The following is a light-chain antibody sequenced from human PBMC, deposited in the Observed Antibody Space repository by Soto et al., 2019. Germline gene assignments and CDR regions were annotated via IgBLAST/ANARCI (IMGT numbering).Light chain of an antibody. Sequence: EIVMTQSPATLSVSPGERATLSCRASQSVSSNLAWYQQKPGQAPRLLIYAASTRATGIPVRFSGSGSGTEFTLTISSLQSEDFAVYYCQQRSNWPPTFGPGTKVDIK. CDR2: AAS. CDR3: QQRSNWPPT. CDR1: QSVSSN. V-gene: IGKV3-15*01. J-gene: IGKJ3*01.